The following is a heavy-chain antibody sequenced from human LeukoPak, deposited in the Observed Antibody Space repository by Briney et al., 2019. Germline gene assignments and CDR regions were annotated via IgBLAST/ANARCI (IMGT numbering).Heavy chain of an antibody. D-gene: IGHD5-18*01. CDR3: ARELDTAMADFDY. CDR1: GGSISSGSYY. CDR2: IYTSGST. Sequence: SETLSLTCTVSGGSISSGSYYWSWVRQPAGTGLEWIGRIYTSGSTNYNPSLKSRVTISVDTSKNLFSLKLSSVTAADTAVYYCARELDTAMADFDYWGQGTLVTVSS. V-gene: IGHV4-61*02. J-gene: IGHJ4*02.